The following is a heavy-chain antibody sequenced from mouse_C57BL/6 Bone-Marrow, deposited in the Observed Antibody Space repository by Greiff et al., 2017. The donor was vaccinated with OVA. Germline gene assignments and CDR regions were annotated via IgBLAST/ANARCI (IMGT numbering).Heavy chain of an antibody. D-gene: IGHD2-2*01. CDR1: GYTFTDYY. V-gene: IGHV1-76*01. J-gene: IGHJ3*01. CDR2: IYPGSGNT. Sequence: LQESGAELVRPGASVKLSCKASGYTFTDYYINWVKQRPGQGLEWIARIYPGSGNTYYNEKFKGKATLTAEKSSSTAYMQLSSLASEDSAVYFCARDGYDSFAYWGQGTLVTVSA. CDR3: ARDGYDSFAY.